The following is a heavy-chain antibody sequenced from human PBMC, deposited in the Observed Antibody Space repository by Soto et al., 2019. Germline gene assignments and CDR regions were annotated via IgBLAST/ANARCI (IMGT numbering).Heavy chain of an antibody. CDR2: INPNSGGT. Sequence: HLVQSGAEVKKPGASVKVSCKASGDTSTDYYVHWVRQAPGQKLEWMGWINPNSGGTNFAQKFQGRVTMTGDTSISTVYMELNRLTSVDTAVYYCTRGVSRFRTWFDPWGQGTVVSVSS. CDR3: TRGVSRFRTWFDP. CDR1: GDTSTDYY. J-gene: IGHJ5*02. V-gene: IGHV1-2*02.